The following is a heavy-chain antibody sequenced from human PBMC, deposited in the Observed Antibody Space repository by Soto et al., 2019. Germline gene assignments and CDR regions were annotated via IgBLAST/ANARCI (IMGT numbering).Heavy chain of an antibody. D-gene: IGHD2-8*01. CDR1: GFTFGNYG. V-gene: IGHV3-30*12. CDR2: IYYDGSNR. CDR3: ARAFCTNGVCYYFFDY. Sequence: GGSLRLSCAASGFTFGNYGMHWVRQAPGKGLEWVAVIYYDGSNRYYGDAVKGRFTISRDNSKSTLYLQMSSLRAEDTAVYYCARAFCTNGVCYYFFDYWGHGTLVTVS. J-gene: IGHJ4*01.